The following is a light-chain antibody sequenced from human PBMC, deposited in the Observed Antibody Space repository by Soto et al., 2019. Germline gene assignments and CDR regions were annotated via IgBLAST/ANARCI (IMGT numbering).Light chain of an antibody. Sequence: QSVLTQPPSVSGSPGQSVTISCTGTSSDVGSYHRVSWYQQPPGTAPKLMIYEVSNRPSGVPDRFSGSKSGNTASLTISGLQPEDEADYYCSSYTSSSTPFVFGTGTKVTVL. CDR2: EVS. CDR3: SSYTSSSTPFV. CDR1: SSDVGSYHR. V-gene: IGLV2-18*02. J-gene: IGLJ1*01.